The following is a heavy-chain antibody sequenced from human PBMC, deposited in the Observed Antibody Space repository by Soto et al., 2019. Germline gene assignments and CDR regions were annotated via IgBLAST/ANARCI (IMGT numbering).Heavy chain of an antibody. V-gene: IGHV4-38-2*01. Sequence: PSESLSLTCAVSGYSIASGYYWAWILQSPGKGLEWIGSIYHAGSVYYNPSLNSRVAVSLDTSKNHFSLKLTSVTAADTAVYYCARTFDYYGMDVWGQGTKVTVS. J-gene: IGHJ6*02. CDR3: ARTFDYYGMDV. CDR2: IYHAGSV. CDR1: GYSIASGYY.